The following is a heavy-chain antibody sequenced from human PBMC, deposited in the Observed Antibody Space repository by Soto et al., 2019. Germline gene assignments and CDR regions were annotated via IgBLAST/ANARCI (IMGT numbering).Heavy chain of an antibody. V-gene: IGHV3-74*01. CDR1: GFTFSSYW. D-gene: IGHD5-12*01. CDR3: ARGLSGYYGFDY. J-gene: IGHJ4*02. CDR2: IKGDGTNT. Sequence: EVQLVESGGGLVQFGGSLRLSCAASGFTFSSYWMHWVRQVPGKGLVWVSRIKGDGTNTGYADSVKGRFTISRDNVKNTLYQQMNSLRAEDTAVYYCARGLSGYYGFDYWGQGTLVTVSS.